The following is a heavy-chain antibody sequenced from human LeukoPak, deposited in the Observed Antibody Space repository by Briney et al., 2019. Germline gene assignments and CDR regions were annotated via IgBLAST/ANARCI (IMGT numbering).Heavy chain of an antibody. CDR3: ARGDDPDY. Sequence: ASVKVSCKTSRYTFINYGMHWVRQAPGQRLEWMGWINGGNGNAKYSQNFQGRVTIIRDTSASTAYMELSSLRSEDTAVYYCARGDDPDYWGQGTLVTVSS. V-gene: IGHV1-3*01. D-gene: IGHD5-24*01. CDR1: RYTFINYG. J-gene: IGHJ4*02. CDR2: INGGNGNA.